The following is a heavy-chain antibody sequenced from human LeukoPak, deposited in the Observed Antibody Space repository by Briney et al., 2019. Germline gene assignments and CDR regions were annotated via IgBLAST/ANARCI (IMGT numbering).Heavy chain of an antibody. CDR1: GGSFSGYY. V-gene: IGHV4-34*01. J-gene: IGHJ2*01. CDR3: ARLNWGSGSYFDL. Sequence: SETLSLTCAVYGGSFSGYYWRWLRQPPGKGLEWIGEINHSGSTHYNPSLKSRLPISVATSKNQFSLNLSSVTAADTAVYSCARLNWGSGSYFDLWGRGTLVTVSS. D-gene: IGHD7-27*01. CDR2: INHSGST.